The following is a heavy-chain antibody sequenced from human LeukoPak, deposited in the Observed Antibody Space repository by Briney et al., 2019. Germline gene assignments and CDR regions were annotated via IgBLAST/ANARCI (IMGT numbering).Heavy chain of an antibody. J-gene: IGHJ4*02. Sequence: QPGGSLRLSCAASGFTFSSYAMSWARQAPGKGLEWVSAISGSGGSTYYADSVKGRFTISRDNSKNTLYLQMNSLRAEDTAVYYCAKARDSSGWYFDYWGQGTLVTVSS. V-gene: IGHV3-23*01. CDR2: ISGSGGST. CDR1: GFTFSSYA. CDR3: AKARDSSGWYFDY. D-gene: IGHD6-19*01.